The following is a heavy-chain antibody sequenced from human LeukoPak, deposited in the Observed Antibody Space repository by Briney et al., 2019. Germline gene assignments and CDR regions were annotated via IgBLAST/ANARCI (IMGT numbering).Heavy chain of an antibody. D-gene: IGHD6-13*01. CDR3: ARDVIAAPGTSDY. J-gene: IGHJ4*02. CDR1: GDSISSGSFY. Sequence: SQTLSLTCSVSGDSISSGSFYWSWTRQPAGRGLEWIGRIYTSGTTNYNPSLKSRVTISVDTSKNQFSLKLSSVTAADTAVYYCARDVIAAPGTSDYWGQGALVTVSS. CDR2: IYTSGTT. V-gene: IGHV4-61*02.